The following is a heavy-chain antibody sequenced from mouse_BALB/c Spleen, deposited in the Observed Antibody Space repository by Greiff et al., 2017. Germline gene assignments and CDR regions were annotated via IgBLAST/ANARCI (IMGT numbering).Heavy chain of an antibody. CDR1: GFTFSDYY. CDR2: ISDGGSYT. Sequence: EVKLMESGGGLVKPGGSLKLSCAASGFTFSDYYMYWVRQTPEKRLEWVATISDGGSYTYYPDSVKGRFTISRDNAKNNLYLQMSSLKSEDTAMYYCARGKIRDWYFDVWGAGTTVTVSS. D-gene: IGHD2-4*01. J-gene: IGHJ1*01. CDR3: ARGKIRDWYFDV. V-gene: IGHV5-4*02.